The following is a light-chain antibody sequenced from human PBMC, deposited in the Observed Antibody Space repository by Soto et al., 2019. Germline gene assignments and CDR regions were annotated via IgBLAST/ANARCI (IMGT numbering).Light chain of an antibody. J-gene: IGKJ4*01. CDR1: QTVGNN. CDR2: DAS. CDR3: QQRSSWLT. Sequence: EIVMAQSPATLSVSPGERATLSCRASQTVGNNVAWYQHKPGQAPGLLIYDASNRATGIPARFSGSGSGTDFTLTISSLEPEDFAVYYCQQRSSWLTFGGGTKVDIK. V-gene: IGKV3-11*01.